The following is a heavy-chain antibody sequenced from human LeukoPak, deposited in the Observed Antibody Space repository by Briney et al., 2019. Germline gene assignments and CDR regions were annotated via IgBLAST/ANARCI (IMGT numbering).Heavy chain of an antibody. V-gene: IGHV3-74*01. CDR1: GFTFSSSA. Sequence: GGSLRLSCAASGFTFSSSAMSWVRQVPGKGLEWVSRVDGGGSSTSYADSVKGRFSISRDNAKSTLYLQMNSLIVEDTAVYYCARGPGSSGGAYVGDYWGHGTLVTVSS. CDR3: ARGPGSSGGAYVGDY. D-gene: IGHD6-19*01. CDR2: VDGGGSST. J-gene: IGHJ4*01.